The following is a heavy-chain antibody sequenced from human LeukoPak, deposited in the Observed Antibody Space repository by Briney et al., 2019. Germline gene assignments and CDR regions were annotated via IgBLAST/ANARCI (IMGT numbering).Heavy chain of an antibody. Sequence: GGSLRLSCAASGFSFNTYAMSWVRQAPGKGLEWVSVISGSGGTTFYADSVKGRFNISRDNSRNTLYLQMDRLRAEDTAVYYCTKGARYYDLWSGYLSGEPVYWGQGTLVTVSS. CDR3: TKGARYYDLWSGYLSGEPVY. D-gene: IGHD3-3*01. V-gene: IGHV3-23*01. CDR1: GFSFNTYA. J-gene: IGHJ4*02. CDR2: ISGSGGTT.